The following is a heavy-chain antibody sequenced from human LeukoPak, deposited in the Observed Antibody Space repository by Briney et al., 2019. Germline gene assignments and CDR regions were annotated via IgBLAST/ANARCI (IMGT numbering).Heavy chain of an antibody. CDR3: ARHAYYDILTGYLRVRDEVDY. CDR2: INHSGST. J-gene: IGHJ4*02. Sequence: PSETLSLTCAVYGGSFSDYYWSWIRQPPGKGLEWIGEINHSGSTNYNPSLKSRVTISVDTSKNQFSLKLSSVTAADTAVYYCARHAYYDILTGYLRVRDEVDYWGQGTLVTVSS. V-gene: IGHV4-34*01. CDR1: GGSFSDYY. D-gene: IGHD3-9*01.